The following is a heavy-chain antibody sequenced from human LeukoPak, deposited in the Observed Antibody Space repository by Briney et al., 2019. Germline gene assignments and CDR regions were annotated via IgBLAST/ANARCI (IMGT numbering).Heavy chain of an antibody. CDR2: INRGGSRT. D-gene: IGHD5-18*01. CDR3: ARGGSDTAMAHDY. V-gene: IGHV3-74*01. J-gene: IGHJ4*02. CDR1: GFTFSNHW. Sequence: GGSLRLSCAASGFTFSNHWMHWVRQAPGKGLMWVSRINRGGSRTDYADSVKGRFTISRDDAKNTLYLQLNSLRAEGTAVYFCARGGSDTAMAHDYWGQGTLVTVSS.